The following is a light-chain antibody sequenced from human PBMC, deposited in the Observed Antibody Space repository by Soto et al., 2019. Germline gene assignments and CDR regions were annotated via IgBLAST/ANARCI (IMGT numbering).Light chain of an antibody. CDR1: QSFRGL. Sequence: EVVLTQSPVTLSLSPGERATLSCRASQSFRGLLAWYQQKPGQAPRLLIFDASTRATGVPGRFNGSGSGTAFTLTINSLQPDDAAVYFCQQRTNWPLTFGGGTKVEVK. CDR3: QQRTNWPLT. V-gene: IGKV3-11*01. CDR2: DAS. J-gene: IGKJ4*01.